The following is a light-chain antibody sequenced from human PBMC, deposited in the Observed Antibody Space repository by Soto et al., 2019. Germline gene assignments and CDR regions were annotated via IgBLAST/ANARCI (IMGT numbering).Light chain of an antibody. CDR1: QSVSSSY. J-gene: IGKJ1*01. CDR3: QQHGSSPRT. CDR2: GAS. V-gene: IGKV3-20*01. Sequence: EIVLTQSPGTLSLSPGESVTLSCRASQSVSSSYLAWYQQKPGQAPRLLLYGASSRATGIPDRFSGSGSGTDFTLTISRLEPEDFAVYFCQQHGSSPRTFGQGTKVEIK.